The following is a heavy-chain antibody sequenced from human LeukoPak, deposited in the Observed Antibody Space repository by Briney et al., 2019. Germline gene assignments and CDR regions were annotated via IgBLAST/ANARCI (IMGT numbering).Heavy chain of an antibody. CDR2: IWYDGSNK. J-gene: IGHJ4*02. Sequence: TGGSLRLSCAASGFTFSSYGMHWVRQAPGKGLEWVAVIWYDGSNKYYADSVKGRFTISRDNSKNTLYLQMNSLRAEDTAVYYCARDLAMKGRLAAEYYCDYWGQGTLVTVSS. CDR3: ARDLAMKGRLAAEYYCDY. D-gene: IGHD6-13*01. V-gene: IGHV3-33*01. CDR1: GFTFSSYG.